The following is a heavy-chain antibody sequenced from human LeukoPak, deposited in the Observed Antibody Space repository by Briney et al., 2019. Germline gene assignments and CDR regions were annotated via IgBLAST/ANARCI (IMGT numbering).Heavy chain of an antibody. Sequence: PSETLSLTCAVYGGSFSGYYWSWIRQPPGKGLEWNGEINHSGSTNYNPSLKSRVTISVDTSKNQFSLKLSSVTAADTAVYYCASRDGWSGSYHGFDPWGQGTLVTVSS. CDR2: INHSGST. CDR3: ASRDGWSGSYHGFDP. J-gene: IGHJ5*02. D-gene: IGHD1-26*01. V-gene: IGHV4-34*01. CDR1: GGSFSGYY.